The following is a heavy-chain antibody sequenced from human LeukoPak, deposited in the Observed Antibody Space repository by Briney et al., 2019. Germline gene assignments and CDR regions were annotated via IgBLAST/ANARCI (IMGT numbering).Heavy chain of an antibody. D-gene: IGHD2-2*01. CDR3: ARWLAHCSSASCYQPFDY. J-gene: IGHJ4*02. V-gene: IGHV5-51*01. CDR2: IYPGDSDT. Sequence: GESLKISCKGSGYSFTSYWIGWVRQMPGKGLEWMGIIYPGDSDTRYSPSLQGQVTISADKSISTAYLQWSSLKASDTAVYYCARWLAHCSSASCYQPFDYWGQGTLVTVSS. CDR1: GYSFTSYW.